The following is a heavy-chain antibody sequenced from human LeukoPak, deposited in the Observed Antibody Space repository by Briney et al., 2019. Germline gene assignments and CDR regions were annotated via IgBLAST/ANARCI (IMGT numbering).Heavy chain of an antibody. CDR3: AEDPTGSAAVNWFDP. Sequence: GGSLRLSCATSGFTFGDFAIHWVRQAPGKGLEWVAVVSYDGINKYYADSVKGRFTISRDNSKNTLYLQMNSLRAEDTAVYYCAEDPTGSAAVNWFDPWGQGTLVTVSS. CDR1: GFTFGDFA. CDR2: VSYDGINK. V-gene: IGHV3-30-3*01. D-gene: IGHD6-13*01. J-gene: IGHJ5*02.